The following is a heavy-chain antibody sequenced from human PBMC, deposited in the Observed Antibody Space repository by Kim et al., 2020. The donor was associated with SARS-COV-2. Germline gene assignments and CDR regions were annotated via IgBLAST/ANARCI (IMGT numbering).Heavy chain of an antibody. CDR1: GFTFSTYA. Sequence: GGSLRLSCAASGFTFSTYAMHWVRQAPGKGLEWVAVIWYDGSNKYYADSVKGRFSITRDNSRSTGYLQMNSLRVENTAVYYCARDHAPHSTGGSCYFNYWDQGLQLTVSS. D-gene: IGHD2-15*01. CDR3: ARDHAPHSTGGSCYFNY. V-gene: IGHV3-33*01. CDR2: IWYDGSNK. J-gene: IGHJ4*02.